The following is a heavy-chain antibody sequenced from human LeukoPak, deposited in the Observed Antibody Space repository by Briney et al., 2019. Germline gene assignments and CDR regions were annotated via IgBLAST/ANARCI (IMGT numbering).Heavy chain of an antibody. V-gene: IGHV1-8*01. CDR1: GYTFTSFD. D-gene: IGHD6-19*01. CDR2: MNYNSGNT. J-gene: IGHJ6*02. CDR3: ARLAVAGYYYYYGMDV. Sequence: ASVKVSCKASGYTFTSFDINWVRQATGQGLEWMGWMNYNSGNTGYAQKLQGRVTVTTDTSTSTAYMELRSLTSDDTAVYYCARLAVAGYYYYYGMDVWGQGTTVTVSS.